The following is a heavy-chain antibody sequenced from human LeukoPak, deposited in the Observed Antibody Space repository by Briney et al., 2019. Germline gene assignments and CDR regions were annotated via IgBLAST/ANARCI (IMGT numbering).Heavy chain of an antibody. Sequence: SETLSLTCAVSGGSFSDYDWSWIRQPPGKGLEWIGEINQSGSTNDNPSLKSRVTMSVDTSKSQFSLNLRSVTAADTAVYYCARYVPVKTGTTRASFDSWGQGTLVTVSS. V-gene: IGHV4-34*01. D-gene: IGHD1-1*01. J-gene: IGHJ4*02. CDR2: INQSGST. CDR1: GGSFSDYD. CDR3: ARYVPVKTGTTRASFDS.